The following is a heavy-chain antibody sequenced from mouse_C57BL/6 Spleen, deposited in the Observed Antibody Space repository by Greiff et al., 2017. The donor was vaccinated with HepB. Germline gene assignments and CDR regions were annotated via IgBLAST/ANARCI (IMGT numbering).Heavy chain of an antibody. Sequence: EVQGVESGGGLVKPGGSLKLSCAASGFTFSSYAMSWVRQTPEKRLEWVATISDGGSYTYYPDNVKGRFTISRDNAKNNLYLQMSHLKSEDTAMYYCARVLLDYFDYWGQGTTLKVSS. J-gene: IGHJ2*01. CDR1: GFTFSSYA. D-gene: IGHD1-1*01. CDR3: ARVLLDYFDY. CDR2: ISDGGSYT. V-gene: IGHV5-4*01.